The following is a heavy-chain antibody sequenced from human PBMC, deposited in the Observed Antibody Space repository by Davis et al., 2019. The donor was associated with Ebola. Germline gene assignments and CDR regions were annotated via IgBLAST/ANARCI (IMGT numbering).Heavy chain of an antibody. J-gene: IGHJ4*02. V-gene: IGHV4-34*01. CDR1: GGSFSGYY. Sequence: GSLRLSCAVYGGSFSGYYWSWIRQPPGKGLEWIGEINHSGSTNYNPSLKSRVTISVDTSKNQFSLHLTSVTAEDTAVYHCARYRVAMVKGVPYFDYWGQGRLVTVAS. D-gene: IGHD3-10*01. CDR3: ARYRVAMVKGVPYFDY. CDR2: INHSGST.